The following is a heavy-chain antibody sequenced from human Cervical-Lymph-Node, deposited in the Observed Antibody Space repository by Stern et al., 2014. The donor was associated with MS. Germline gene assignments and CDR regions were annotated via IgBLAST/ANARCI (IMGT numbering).Heavy chain of an antibody. CDR2: NYWDDEK. D-gene: IGHD4-17*01. Sequence: QITLKESGPTLVKATQPLTLTCTFSGFALRNSGVSVAWIRQPPGKALEWLEGNYWDDEKRYSPSLKSRLSITKDATESQVVLTMTNMDPVDTATYYCTHSLHGDYYDAFDTWGQGTMVTVSS. J-gene: IGHJ3*02. CDR3: THSLHGDYYDAFDT. V-gene: IGHV2-5*02. CDR1: GFALRNSGVS.